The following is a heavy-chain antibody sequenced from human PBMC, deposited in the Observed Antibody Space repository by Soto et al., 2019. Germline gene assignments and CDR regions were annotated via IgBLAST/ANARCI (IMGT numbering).Heavy chain of an antibody. CDR2: IIPIFGTA. CDR1: GGTFSSYA. CDR3: AIAIIPVEAVAGTYDYYYGMDA. V-gene: IGHV1-69*13. J-gene: IGHJ6*02. Sequence: SVKVSWKSSGGTFSSYAISWVRQAPGQGLEWMGGIIPIFGTANYAQKFQGRVTITADESTSTAYMELSSLRSEDTAVYYCAIAIIPVEAVAGTYDYYYGMDAWGQRTTVTV. D-gene: IGHD6-13*01.